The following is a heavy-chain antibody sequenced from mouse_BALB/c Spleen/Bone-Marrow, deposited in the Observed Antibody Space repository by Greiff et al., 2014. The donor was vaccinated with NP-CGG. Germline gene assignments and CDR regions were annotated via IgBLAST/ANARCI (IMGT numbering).Heavy chain of an antibody. CDR3: ATHRDWYFDV. CDR2: IDPANGNT. V-gene: IGHV14-3*02. Sequence: VQLQQSGAELVKPGASVKLSCTVSGFNIKDTYMHWVKQRPEQGLEWIGRIDPANGNTKYDPKFQGRATLKADTSSNTAYLQFSSLTSEDTAVYYCATHRDWYFDVWGAGTSVIVSS. J-gene: IGHJ1*01. CDR1: GFNIKDTY.